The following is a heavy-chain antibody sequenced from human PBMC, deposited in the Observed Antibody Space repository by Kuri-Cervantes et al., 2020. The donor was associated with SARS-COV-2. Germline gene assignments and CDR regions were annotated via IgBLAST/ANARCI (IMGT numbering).Heavy chain of an antibody. J-gene: IGHJ3*02. D-gene: IGHD6-19*01. V-gene: IGHV3-7*01. CDR1: GFSFSMYW. Sequence: GGSLRLSCAASGFSFSMYWMSWVRQAPGKGLEWVANIKKDGSEKYYVDSVKGRFIISRDNAKNSLYLQMNSLRAEDTAVYYCAREQWLELDAFDIWGQGTMVTVSS. CDR3: AREQWLELDAFDI. CDR2: IKKDGSEK.